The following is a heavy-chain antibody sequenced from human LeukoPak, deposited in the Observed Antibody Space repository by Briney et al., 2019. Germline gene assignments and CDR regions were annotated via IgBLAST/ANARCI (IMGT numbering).Heavy chain of an antibody. CDR3: ARGTDPYIVAY. CDR1: GGSFSGYY. D-gene: IGHD1-14*01. Sequence: TSETLSLTCAVYGGSFSGYYWSWIRQSPGKGLEWIGEIHPSGALHYNPFLESRINISPDTSMNQFSLKMSSVTIADTAVYYCARGTDPYIVAYWGPGTLVTVSS. V-gene: IGHV4-34*01. J-gene: IGHJ4*02. CDR2: IHPSGAL.